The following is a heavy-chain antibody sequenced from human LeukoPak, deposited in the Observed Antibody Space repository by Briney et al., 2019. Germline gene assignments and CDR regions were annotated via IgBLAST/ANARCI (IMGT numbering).Heavy chain of an antibody. CDR2: ISYDGSNK. V-gene: IGHV3-30-3*01. J-gene: IGHJ4*02. Sequence: GGSLRLSCAASGFTFSSYAMHWVRQAPGKGLEWVAVISYDGSNKYYADSVKGRFTISRDNSKNTLYLQMNSLRAEDTAVYYCARVGVGATNWDFDYWGQGTLVTVSS. CDR1: GFTFSSYA. D-gene: IGHD1-26*01. CDR3: ARVGVGATNWDFDY.